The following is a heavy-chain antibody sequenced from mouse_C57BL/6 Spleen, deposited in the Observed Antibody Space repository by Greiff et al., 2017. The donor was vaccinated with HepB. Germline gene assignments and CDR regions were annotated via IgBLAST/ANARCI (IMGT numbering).Heavy chain of an antibody. CDR2: INPNNGGT. V-gene: IGHV1-26*01. Sequence: EVQLQQSGPELVKPGASVKISCKASGYTFTDYYMNWVKQSHGKSLEWIGDINPNNGGTSYNQKFKGKATLTVDKSSSTAYMELRSLTSEDSAVYYCARGGGGRGAYWGQGTLVTVSA. CDR3: ARGGGGRGAY. J-gene: IGHJ3*01. CDR1: GYTFTDYY.